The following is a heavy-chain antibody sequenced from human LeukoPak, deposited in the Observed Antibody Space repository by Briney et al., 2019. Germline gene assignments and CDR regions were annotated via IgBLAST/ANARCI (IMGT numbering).Heavy chain of an antibody. CDR1: GGSFSGYY. Sequence: SETLSLTCAVYGGSFSGYYWSWLRQPPGKGLEWIGEINHSGSTNYNPSLKSRVTISVDTSKNQFSLKLSSVTAADTAVYYCARGLWIFGVVTHFDYWGQGTLATVSS. CDR2: INHSGST. V-gene: IGHV4-34*01. CDR3: ARGLWIFGVVTHFDY. D-gene: IGHD3-3*01. J-gene: IGHJ4*02.